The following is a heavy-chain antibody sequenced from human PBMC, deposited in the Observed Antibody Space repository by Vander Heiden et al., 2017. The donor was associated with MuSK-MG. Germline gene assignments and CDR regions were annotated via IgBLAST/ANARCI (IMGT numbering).Heavy chain of an antibody. CDR3: VRDHRWAFDY. CDR1: GFTLGTFS. CDR2: IDAGSALM. Sequence: EVQLVESGGGLVQPGGSLRLSCAASGFTLGTFSINWVRQTPGKGLERLSYIDAGSALMQYADSVRGRFTISRDNAKNSLHLQMNSLRAEDTAVYYCVRDHRWAFDYWGQGTLVTVSS. J-gene: IGHJ4*02. D-gene: IGHD3-16*02. V-gene: IGHV3-48*01.